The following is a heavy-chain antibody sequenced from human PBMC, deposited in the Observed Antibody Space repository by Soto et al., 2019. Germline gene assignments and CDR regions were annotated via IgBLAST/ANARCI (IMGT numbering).Heavy chain of an antibody. CDR1: GGSLSGYY. V-gene: IGHV4-34*01. D-gene: IGHD4-17*01. CDR2: INHSGST. Sequence: SETLSLTCPVYGGSLSGYYWSWIRQPPGKGLEWIGEINHSGSTNYNPSLKSRVTISVDTSKNQISLKLSSVTAADTAVYYCARDGVTTIDDWGQGTLVT. J-gene: IGHJ4*02. CDR3: ARDGVTTIDD.